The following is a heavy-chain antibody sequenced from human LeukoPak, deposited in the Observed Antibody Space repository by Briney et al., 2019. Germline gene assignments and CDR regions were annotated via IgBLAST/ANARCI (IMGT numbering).Heavy chain of an antibody. CDR2: IIPIFGTA. D-gene: IGHD5-18*01. Sequence: SVTVSCKASGGTFSSYAISWVRQAPGQGLEWMGGIIPIFGTANYAQKFQGRVTITADESTSTAYMELSSLRSEDTAVYYCASARRGYSYGGYYYYGMDVWGQGTTVTVSS. CDR3: ASARRGYSYGGYYYYGMDV. J-gene: IGHJ6*02. V-gene: IGHV1-69*13. CDR1: GGTFSSYA.